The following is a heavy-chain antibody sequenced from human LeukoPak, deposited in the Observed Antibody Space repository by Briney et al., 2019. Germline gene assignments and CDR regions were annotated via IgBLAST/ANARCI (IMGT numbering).Heavy chain of an antibody. J-gene: IGHJ4*02. CDR1: GDSVSSNSAA. CDR2: TYYRSKWYN. CDR3: ARDYSTFYDSSGYYWYYFDY. Sequence: SQTLSLTCAISGDSVSSNSAAWNWIRQSPSRGLEWLGRTYYRSKWYNDYAVSMKSRITINPNTSKNQFSLQLNSVTPEDTAVYYCARDYSTFYDSSGYYWYYFDYWGQGTLVTVSS. V-gene: IGHV6-1*01. D-gene: IGHD3-22*01.